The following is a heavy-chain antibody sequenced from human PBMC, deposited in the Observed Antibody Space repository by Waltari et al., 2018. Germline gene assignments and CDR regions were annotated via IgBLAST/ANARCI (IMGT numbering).Heavy chain of an antibody. D-gene: IGHD5-18*01. V-gene: IGHV4-39*01. CDR1: GGSISSSSYF. Sequence: QLQLQESGRGLVKPSETLSLTCSASGGSISSSSYFWGWTRQPPGTGLEWIGSIYYTGTTNYNPSFESRLTISIDTSKNQFSLKLTSVTAAETAVYYCTKRTALDGMDVWGQGATVTVSS. CDR3: TKRTALDGMDV. J-gene: IGHJ6*02. CDR2: IYYTGTT.